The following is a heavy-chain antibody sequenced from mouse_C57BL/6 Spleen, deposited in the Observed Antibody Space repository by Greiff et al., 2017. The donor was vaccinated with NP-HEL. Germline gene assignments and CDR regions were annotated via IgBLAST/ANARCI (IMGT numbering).Heavy chain of an antibody. V-gene: IGHV1-81*01. CDR2: SYPRSGNT. J-gene: IGHJ1*03. CDR1: GYTFTSYG. CDR3: AREAVTTAYWYFDV. D-gene: IGHD1-2*01. Sequence: VQLQQSGAELARPGASVKLSCKASGYTFTSYGISWVKQRTGQGLEWIGESYPRSGNTYYNEKFKGKATLNADKSSSTAYMELRSLTSEDSAVYFCAREAVTTAYWYFDVWGTGTTVTVSS.